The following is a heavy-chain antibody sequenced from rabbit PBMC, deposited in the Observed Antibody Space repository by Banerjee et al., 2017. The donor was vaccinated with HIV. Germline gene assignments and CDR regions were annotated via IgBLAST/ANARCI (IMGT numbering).Heavy chain of an antibody. Sequence: QEQLEESGGGLVKPEGSLTLTCKASGIDFSSYWMCWVRQAPGKGLEWIGCIDYSSNKWYASWLNGRFTISRSTSLNTVDLKVTSLTAADTATYFCVRHNSGLRLWGQGTLV. CDR3: VRHNSGLRL. CDR2: IDYSSNK. J-gene: IGHJ3*01. CDR1: GIDFSSYW. V-gene: IGHV1S43*01. D-gene: IGHD4-1*01.